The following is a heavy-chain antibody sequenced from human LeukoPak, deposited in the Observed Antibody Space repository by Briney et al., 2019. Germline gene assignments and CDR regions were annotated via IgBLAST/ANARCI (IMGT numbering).Heavy chain of an antibody. CDR3: AREWGYGSGSYYSPYDYMAV. Sequence: GGSLRLSCAASGFTFDDYGMSWVRQAPGKGLEWVSGINWNGGSTGYADSVKGRFTISRDNAKNSLYLQMNSLRAEDTAVYYCAREWGYGSGSYYSPYDYMAVWGKGTTVTISS. D-gene: IGHD3-10*01. CDR1: GFTFDDYG. V-gene: IGHV3-20*04. J-gene: IGHJ6*03. CDR2: INWNGGST.